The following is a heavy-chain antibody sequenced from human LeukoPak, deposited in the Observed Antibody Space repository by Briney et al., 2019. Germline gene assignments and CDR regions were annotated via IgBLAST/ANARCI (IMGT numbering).Heavy chain of an antibody. CDR3: TGTAVAGTEGDY. CDR1: GFTFSGSA. D-gene: IGHD6-19*01. J-gene: IGHJ4*02. CDR2: IRSKANSYAT. V-gene: IGHV3-73*01. Sequence: GGSLRLSCAASGFTFSGSAMHWVRQASGKGLEWVGRIRSKANSYATAYAASVKGRFTISRDDSKNTAYLQMNSLKTEDTAVYHCTGTAVAGTEGDYWGQGTLVTVSS.